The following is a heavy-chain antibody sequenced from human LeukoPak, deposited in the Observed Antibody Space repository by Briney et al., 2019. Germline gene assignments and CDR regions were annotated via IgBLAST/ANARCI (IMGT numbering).Heavy chain of an antibody. J-gene: IGHJ5*02. CDR3: ARESPGIAVAGNLNWFDP. V-gene: IGHV1-2*02. CDR2: INPNSGGT. Sequence: ASVKVSCKASGYTFTGYYMHWVRQAPGKGLEWMGLINPNSGGTNYAQKFQGRVTMTRDTSISTAYVELSRLRSDDTAVYYCARESPGIAVAGNLNWFDPWGQGTLVTVSS. D-gene: IGHD6-19*01. CDR1: GYTFTGYY.